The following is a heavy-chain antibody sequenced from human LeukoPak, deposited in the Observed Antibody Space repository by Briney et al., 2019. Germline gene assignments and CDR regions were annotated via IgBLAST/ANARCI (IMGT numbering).Heavy chain of an antibody. Sequence: NPSETLSLTCTVSGGSISSYYWSWIRQPPGKGLEWIGYIYYSGSTNYNPSLKSRVTISVDTSGNQLSLRLSSVTAADTAVYYCARKGSGWHTLEYWGQGTLVTVSS. V-gene: IGHV4-59*01. D-gene: IGHD6-19*01. CDR2: IYYSGST. CDR3: ARKGSGWHTLEY. J-gene: IGHJ4*02. CDR1: GGSISSYY.